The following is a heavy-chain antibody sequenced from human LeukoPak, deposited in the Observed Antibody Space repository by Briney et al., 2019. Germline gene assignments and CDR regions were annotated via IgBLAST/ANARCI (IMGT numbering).Heavy chain of an antibody. CDR3: GRAGNNYDKSGYSALDH. V-gene: IGHV3-33*01. D-gene: IGHD3-22*01. CDR1: GFTFSSFG. Sequence: GESLKISCTASGFTFSSFGMHWVRQAPGKGLEWVASIWYDGSNKYYADSVKGRFTISRDNSKNTLYLQMNSLRAEDTAMYYWGRAGNNYDKSGYSALDHWGQEPWSPSPQ. J-gene: IGHJ4*01. CDR2: IWYDGSNK.